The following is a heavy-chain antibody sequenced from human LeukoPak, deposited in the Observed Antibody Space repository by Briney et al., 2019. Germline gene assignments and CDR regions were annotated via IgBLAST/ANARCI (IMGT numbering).Heavy chain of an antibody. J-gene: IGHJ4*02. V-gene: IGHV3-7*01. CDR1: GFTFSSYW. CDR2: IKQDGSEK. Sequence: LPGGSLRLSCAASGFTFSSYWMSWVRQAPGKGLEWVANIKQDGSEKYYVDSVKGRFAISRDNAKNSLYLQMNSLRAEDTAVYYCARDCTNGVCYDPDYWGQGTPVTVSS. CDR3: ARDCTNGVCYDPDY. D-gene: IGHD2-8*01.